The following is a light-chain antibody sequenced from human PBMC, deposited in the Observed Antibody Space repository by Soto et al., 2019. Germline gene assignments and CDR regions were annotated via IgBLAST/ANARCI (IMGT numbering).Light chain of an antibody. J-gene: IGKJ1*01. CDR3: QQYGSSRWT. V-gene: IGKV3-20*01. CDR1: QSVSSSY. CDR2: GAS. Sequence: EIVLTQSPGTLSLSPGERATLSCRASQSVSSSYLAWYQQKPGQAPRLLIYGASSRATGIQDRFSGSGSGTDFTLTISRLEPEDFAVYYFQQYGSSRWTFGQGTKVEIK.